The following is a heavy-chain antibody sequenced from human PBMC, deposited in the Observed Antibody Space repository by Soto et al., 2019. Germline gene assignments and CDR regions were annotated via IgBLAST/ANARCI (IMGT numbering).Heavy chain of an antibody. V-gene: IGHV3-15*01. D-gene: IGHD5-18*01. CDR2: IKSKTDGGTT. CDR1: GFTFSNAW. J-gene: IGHJ4*02. Sequence: PGGSLRLSCAASGFTFSNAWMSWVRQAPGKGLEWVGRIKSKTDGGTTDYAAPVKGRLTISRDDSKNTLYLQLNSLKTEDTAVYYCPSHSYDNSYWSQGTLVTVSS. CDR3: PSHSYDNSY.